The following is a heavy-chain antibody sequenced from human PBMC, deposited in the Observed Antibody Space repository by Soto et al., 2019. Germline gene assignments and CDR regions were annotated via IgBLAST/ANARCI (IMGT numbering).Heavy chain of an antibody. CDR2: ISNSGIS. Sequence: PAGTXSLTCAFSGDSVTSVNYFWAWIRQPPGVVLEWIGYISNSGISKYNPSLKSRVAMSKDTSKNQFSLNLHSVTAADTAVYFCARGEGNPYHAYHFDTWGQGALVTVSS. J-gene: IGHJ4*02. V-gene: IGHV4-61*01. CDR3: ARGEGNPYHAYHFDT. CDR1: GDSVTSVNYF. D-gene: IGHD1-26*01.